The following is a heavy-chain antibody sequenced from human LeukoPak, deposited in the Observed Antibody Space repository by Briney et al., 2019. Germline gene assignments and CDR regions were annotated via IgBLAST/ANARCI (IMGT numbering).Heavy chain of an antibody. D-gene: IGHD2-2*01. CDR3: ARCYGVTGYYYYYYMDV. Sequence: HGESLKISCKGSGYSFTKYWIGWVRQMPGKGLEWMGIIYPGDSDTRYGPSFQGQVTISADKSISTAYLQWSSLKASDTAMYYCARCYGVTGYYYYYYMDVWGKGTTVTVSS. CDR2: IYPGDSDT. J-gene: IGHJ6*03. CDR1: GYSFTKYW. V-gene: IGHV5-51*01.